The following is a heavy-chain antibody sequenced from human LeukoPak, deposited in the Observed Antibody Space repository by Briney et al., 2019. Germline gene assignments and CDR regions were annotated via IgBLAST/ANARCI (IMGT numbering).Heavy chain of an antibody. CDR2: INHSGST. Sequence: SETLSLTCAVYGGSFSGYYWSWIRQPPGKGLEWIGEINHSGSTNYNPSLKSRVTISVDTSKNQFSLKLSSVTAADTAVYYCARGAKRWIQPWMPFDYWGQGTLVTVSS. CDR1: GGSFSGYY. J-gene: IGHJ4*02. CDR3: ARGAKRWIQPWMPFDY. D-gene: IGHD5-18*01. V-gene: IGHV4-34*01.